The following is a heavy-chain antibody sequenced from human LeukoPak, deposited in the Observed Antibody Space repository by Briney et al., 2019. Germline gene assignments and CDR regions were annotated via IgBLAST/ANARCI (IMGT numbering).Heavy chain of an antibody. J-gene: IGHJ4*02. V-gene: IGHV3-48*03. Sequence: GGSLRLSCTASEFTFSSDEMNWVRQAPGKGLEWVAYISTTGTTIYYADSVKGRFTISRDNAKNSLYLQMNSLRAEDTAVYYCARDLMGIAYRGAFYYWGQGTLVTVSS. CDR1: EFTFSSDE. CDR3: ARDLMGIAYRGAFYY. D-gene: IGHD6-13*01. CDR2: ISTTGTTI.